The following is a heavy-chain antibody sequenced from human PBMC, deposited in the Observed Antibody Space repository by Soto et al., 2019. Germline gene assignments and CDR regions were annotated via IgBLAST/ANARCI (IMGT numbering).Heavy chain of an antibody. CDR1: EYTFSSDY. CDR3: AKIPAFDIHGFDI. D-gene: IGHD2-2*02. CDR2: INPSGTVT. V-gene: IGHV1-46*01. J-gene: IGHJ3*02. Sequence: ASVKVSCKTSEYTFSSDYVHWVRLAPGQGLEWMGVINPSGTVTVYAPKFQGRLTVTTDTSTSTASMELRSLTSDDTAVYYCAKIPAFDIHGFDIWGQGTMVTVSS.